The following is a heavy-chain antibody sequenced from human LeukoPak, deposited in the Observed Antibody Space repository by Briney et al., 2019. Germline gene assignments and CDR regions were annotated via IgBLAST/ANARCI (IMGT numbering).Heavy chain of an antibody. V-gene: IGHV1-24*01. D-gene: IGHD5-18*01. CDR1: GYTLTELS. Sequence: GASVKVSCKVSGYTLTELSMHWVRQAPGKGLEWMGGFDPEDGETIYAQKFQGRVTMTEDTSTDTAYMGLSSLRSEDTAVYYCATALMVIDPHYFDYWGQGTLVTVSS. CDR3: ATALMVIDPHYFDY. J-gene: IGHJ4*02. CDR2: FDPEDGET.